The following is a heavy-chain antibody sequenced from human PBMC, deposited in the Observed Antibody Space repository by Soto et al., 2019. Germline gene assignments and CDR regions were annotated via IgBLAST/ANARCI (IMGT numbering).Heavy chain of an antibody. V-gene: IGHV3-9*01. CDR1: GFTFDDYA. Sequence: EVQLVESGGGLVQPGRSLRLSCAASGFTFDDYAMHWVRQAPGRGLEWVSGISWNSGNTGYADSVKGRFTISRDNAKNSLDLQMNSLRPEDTALYYCTKGGQLAPPDFFDYWGQGTQVTVSS. J-gene: IGHJ4*02. CDR3: TKGGQLAPPDFFDY. CDR2: ISWNSGNT. D-gene: IGHD1-1*01.